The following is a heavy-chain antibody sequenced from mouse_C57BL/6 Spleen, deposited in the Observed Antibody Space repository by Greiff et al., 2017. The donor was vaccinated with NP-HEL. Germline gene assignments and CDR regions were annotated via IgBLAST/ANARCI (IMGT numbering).Heavy chain of an antibody. CDR1: GYTFTSYW. D-gene: IGHD4-1*01. J-gene: IGHJ3*01. CDR3: ARGRWDEGAWFAY. CDR2: IAPNSGGT. V-gene: IGHV1-72*01. Sequence: QVQLQQSGAELVKPGASVKLSCKASGYTFTSYWMHWVKQRPGRGLEWIGRIAPNSGGTKYNEKFKSKATLTVDKPSSTAYMQLSSLTSEESAVYYCARGRWDEGAWFAYWGQGTLVTVSA.